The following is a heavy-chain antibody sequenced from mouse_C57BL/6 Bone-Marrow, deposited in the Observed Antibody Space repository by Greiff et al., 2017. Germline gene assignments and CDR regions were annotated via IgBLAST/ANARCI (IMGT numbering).Heavy chain of an antibody. J-gene: IGHJ1*01. CDR3: ARGSTLVVDWYFDV. Sequence: QVTLKVSGPGVLQPSQTLSLTCSFSGFSLSASGMGVSWIRQPSGKGLEWLAHMYWDGDKRYNPSLKSRLTISRDTSNNQVFLKITSVDTADSATYYGARGSTLVVDWYFDVWGAGTTVTVSS. CDR2: MYWDGDK. V-gene: IGHV8-12*01. CDR1: GFSLSASGMG. D-gene: IGHD1-1*01.